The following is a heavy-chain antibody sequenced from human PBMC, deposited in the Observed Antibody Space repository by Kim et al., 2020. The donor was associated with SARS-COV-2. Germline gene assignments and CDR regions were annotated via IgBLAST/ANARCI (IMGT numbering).Heavy chain of an antibody. CDR1: GFTFGDYA. D-gene: IGHD1-1*01. Sequence: GGSLRLSCAASGFTFGDYAMHWVRQAPGKGLEWVSGISWNSGSIGYADSVKGRFTISRDNAKNSLYLQMNSLRAEDTALYYCARDGNDWEGLGYFDYWGQGTLVTVSS. J-gene: IGHJ4*02. CDR2: ISWNSGSI. V-gene: IGHV3-9*01. CDR3: ARDGNDWEGLGYFDY.